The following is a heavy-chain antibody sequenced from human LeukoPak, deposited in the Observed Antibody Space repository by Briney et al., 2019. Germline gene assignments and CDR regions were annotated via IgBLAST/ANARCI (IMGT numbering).Heavy chain of an antibody. J-gene: IGHJ4*02. D-gene: IGHD6-19*01. CDR1: GGSISSYY. CDR2: IYTSGST. CDR3: ASTYSSGWYFDY. Sequence: PSETLSLTRTVSGGSISSYYWSWIRQPAGKGLEWIGRIYTSGSTNYNPSLKSRVTMSVDTSKNQFSLKLSSVTAADTAVYYCASTYSSGWYFDYWGQGTLVTVSS. V-gene: IGHV4-4*07.